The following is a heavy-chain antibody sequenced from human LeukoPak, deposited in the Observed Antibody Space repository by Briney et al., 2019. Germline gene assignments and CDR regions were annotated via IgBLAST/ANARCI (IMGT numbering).Heavy chain of an antibody. CDR2: ISGSGGST. D-gene: IGHD4-17*01. V-gene: IGHV3-23*01. CDR3: AKDLTTVTLFTLDY. J-gene: IGHJ4*02. CDR1: GFTFSSYA. Sequence: GGSLRLSCAASGFTFSSYAMSWVRQAPGKGLEWVSAISGSGGSTYYADSVKGRFTVSRDNSKNTLYLQMNSLRAEDTAVYYCAKDLTTVTLFTLDYWGQGTLVTVSS.